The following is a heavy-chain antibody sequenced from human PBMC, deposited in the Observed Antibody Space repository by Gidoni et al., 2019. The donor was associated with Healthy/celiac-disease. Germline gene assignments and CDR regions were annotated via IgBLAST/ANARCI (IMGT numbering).Heavy chain of an antibody. CDR3: ARDHIVVVPAAMLGGMDV. CDR2: ISSSGSTI. V-gene: IGHV3-11*01. J-gene: IGHJ6*02. CDR1: GFTFSDYY. Sequence: QVQLVESGGGLVKPGGSLRLSCAASGFTFSDYYMSWIRQAPGKGLGWVSYISSSGSTIYYADSVKGRFTISRDNAKNSLYLQMNSLRAEDTAVYYCARDHIVVVPAAMLGGMDVWGQGTTVTVSS. D-gene: IGHD2-2*01.